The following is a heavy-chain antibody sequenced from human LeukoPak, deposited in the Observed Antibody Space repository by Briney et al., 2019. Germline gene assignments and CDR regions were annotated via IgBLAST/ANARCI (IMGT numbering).Heavy chain of an antibody. CDR2: ISRSGGNT. CDR1: GFTISRSS. V-gene: IGHV3-64*01. CDR3: ARLYSTDDYYYYMDV. J-gene: IGHJ6*03. Sequence: GGSLRLSCAASGFTISRSSMHWVRQAPGKGLEFVSAISRSGGNTYYANSVKGRFTISRDTSKNTLYLQVGSLRVEDMAVYYCARLYSTDDYYYYMDVWGKGTTVTISS. D-gene: IGHD6-13*01.